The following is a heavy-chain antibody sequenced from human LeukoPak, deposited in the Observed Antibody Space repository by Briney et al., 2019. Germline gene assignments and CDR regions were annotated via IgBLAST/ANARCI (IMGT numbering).Heavy chain of an antibody. CDR3: ARGNGGTNYDFWSGYSPYPSYFDY. D-gene: IGHD3-3*01. V-gene: IGHV3-30-3*01. Sequence: GGSLRLSCAASGFTFSSYAMHWVRQAPGKGLEWVAVISYDGSNKYYADSVKGRFTISRDNSKNTLYLQMNSLRAEDTAVYYCARGNGGTNYDFWSGYSPYPSYFDYWGQGTLVTVSS. CDR2: ISYDGSNK. CDR1: GFTFSSYA. J-gene: IGHJ4*02.